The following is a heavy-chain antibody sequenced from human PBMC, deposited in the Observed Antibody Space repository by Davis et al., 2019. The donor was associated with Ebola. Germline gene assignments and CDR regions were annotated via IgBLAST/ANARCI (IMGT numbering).Heavy chain of an antibody. Sequence: ASVKVSCKASGFTLTNYAIHWVRQAPGQRLEWMGWVHGGNGNTKYSQRFQGRVTITTDTSASTAYLDLSSLRSEDTAVYYCAREVIVVVVAATRQPYYYYYGMDVWGKGTTVTVSS. D-gene: IGHD2-15*01. CDR1: GFTLTNYA. CDR3: AREVIVVVVAATRQPYYYYYGMDV. V-gene: IGHV1-3*01. J-gene: IGHJ6*04. CDR2: VHGGNGNT.